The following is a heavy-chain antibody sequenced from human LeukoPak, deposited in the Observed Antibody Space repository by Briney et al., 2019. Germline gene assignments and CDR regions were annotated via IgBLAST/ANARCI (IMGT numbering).Heavy chain of an antibody. D-gene: IGHD2/OR15-2a*01. J-gene: IGHJ4*02. Sequence: ASVKVSCKASGYTFNDYNMHWVRQAPGQGLEWMGWINPNGGGTNYAQKFQGRVTLTRDTSITTAYMELSRLRSDDTAMYYCESRGTTQSPDYWGQGTLVTVSS. CDR2: INPNGGGT. CDR3: ESRGTTQSPDY. V-gene: IGHV1-2*02. CDR1: GYTFNDYN.